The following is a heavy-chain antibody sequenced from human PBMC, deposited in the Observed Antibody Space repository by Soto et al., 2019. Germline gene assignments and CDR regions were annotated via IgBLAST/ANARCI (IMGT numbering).Heavy chain of an antibody. D-gene: IGHD5-12*01. J-gene: IGHJ4*02. CDR2: IYYSGST. Sequence: PSETLSLTCTVSGGSISSGGYYWSWIRQHPGKGLEWIGYIYYSGSTYYNPSLKSRVTISVDTSKNQFSLKLSSVTAADTAVYYCARETVDIVATPSEYYFDYWGQGTLVTVSS. CDR3: ARETVDIVATPSEYYFDY. V-gene: IGHV4-31*03. CDR1: GGSISSGGYY.